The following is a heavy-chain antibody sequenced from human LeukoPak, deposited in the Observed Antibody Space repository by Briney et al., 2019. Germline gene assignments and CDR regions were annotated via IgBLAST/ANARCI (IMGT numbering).Heavy chain of an antibody. CDR3: ARGVGGYCSGGSCYSGPNWFDP. V-gene: IGHV4-61*02. CDR1: GGSISSSSYY. J-gene: IGHJ5*02. CDR2: IYTRGST. Sequence: SETLSLTCTVSGGSISSSSYYWSWIRQPAGKGLEWIGRIYTRGSTNYNPSLRSRVTILVDTSKNQFSLKLSSVTAADTAVYYCARGVGGYCSGGSCYSGPNWFDPWGQGTLVTVSS. D-gene: IGHD2-15*01.